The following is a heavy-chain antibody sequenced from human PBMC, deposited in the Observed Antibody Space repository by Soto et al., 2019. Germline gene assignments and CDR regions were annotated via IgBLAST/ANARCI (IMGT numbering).Heavy chain of an antibody. D-gene: IGHD6-13*01. J-gene: IGHJ6*02. V-gene: IGHV3-7*01. CDR1: GFTFSSYW. CDR2: IKQDGSEK. CDR3: ARWGSSSWYVDYYYGMDV. Sequence: GGSLRLSCAASGFTFSSYWMSWVRQAPGKGLEWVANIKQDGSEKYYVDSVKGRFTISRDNAKNSLYLQMNSLRAEDTAVYYCARWGSSSWYVDYYYGMDVWGQGTTVTVSS.